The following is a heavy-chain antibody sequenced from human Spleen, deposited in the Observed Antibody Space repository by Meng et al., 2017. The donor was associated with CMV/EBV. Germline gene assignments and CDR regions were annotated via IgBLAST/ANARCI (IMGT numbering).Heavy chain of an antibody. Sequence: GGSLRLSCAASGFTFSSYAMHWVRQAPGKGLEWVAVISYDGSNKYYADSVKGRLTISRDNFKNTLYLQMNSLRAEDTAVYYCAKETAGSYDFWSGPPGAWGQGTLVTVSS. CDR3: AKETAGSYDFWSGPPGA. D-gene: IGHD3-3*01. V-gene: IGHV3-30-3*01. CDR1: GFTFSSYA. CDR2: ISYDGSNK. J-gene: IGHJ1*01.